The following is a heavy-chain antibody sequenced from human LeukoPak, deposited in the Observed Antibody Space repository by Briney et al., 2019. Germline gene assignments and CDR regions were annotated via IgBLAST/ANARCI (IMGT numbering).Heavy chain of an antibody. CDR1: GFTFSSYA. Sequence: GGSLRLSCAASGFTFSSYAMHWVRQAPGKGLEWVAVISYDGSNKYYADSVKGRFTISRDNSKNTLYLQMNSLRAKDTAVYYCARDPGIAVAGLDYFDYWGQGTLVTVSS. V-gene: IGHV3-30-3*01. D-gene: IGHD6-19*01. CDR3: ARDPGIAVAGLDYFDY. J-gene: IGHJ4*02. CDR2: ISYDGSNK.